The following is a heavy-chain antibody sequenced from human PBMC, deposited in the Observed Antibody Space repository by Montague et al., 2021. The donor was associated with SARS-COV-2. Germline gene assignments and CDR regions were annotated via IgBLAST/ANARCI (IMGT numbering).Heavy chain of an antibody. CDR2: VYHSGNT. CDR3: ARVSGCSNNNCYASSLFDS. CDR1: GFSISSGYQ. V-gene: IGHV4-38-2*02. Sequence: SETLSLTCTVSGFSISSGYQWGWIRQPPGKGLEWIGRVYHSGNTYYSPSLKSRATISVDTSKNQFSLKLTSLTATDTAVYYCARVSGCSNNNCYASSLFDSWGQGTLVAVSS. D-gene: IGHD2-2*01. J-gene: IGHJ4*02.